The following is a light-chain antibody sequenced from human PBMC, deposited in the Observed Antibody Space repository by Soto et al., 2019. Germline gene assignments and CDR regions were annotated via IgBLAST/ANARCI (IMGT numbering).Light chain of an antibody. Sequence: EILMTQSPATLSVSPGERATLSCRASQSVSSDLAWYQQKPGQAPRLLMYGASTRATGIPARFSGSGSVTEFTLTISSLQSEDFAVYYCQQYNNWPPWTVGQGTKVEIK. J-gene: IGKJ1*01. CDR2: GAS. CDR3: QQYNNWPPWT. V-gene: IGKV3-15*01. CDR1: QSVSSD.